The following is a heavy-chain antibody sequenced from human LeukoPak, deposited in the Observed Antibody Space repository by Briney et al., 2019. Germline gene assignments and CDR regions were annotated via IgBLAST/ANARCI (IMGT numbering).Heavy chain of an antibody. J-gene: IGHJ4*02. CDR3: AREGGIAARPMDY. D-gene: IGHD6-6*01. CDR2: ITPSGGNT. Sequence: ASVKVSCKASGYTFTSYYIHWVRQAPGQGIEWMGIITPSGGNTSYAQKFQGRVTMTRDTSTSTVYMELSSLRSEDTAVYYCAREGGIAARPMDYWGQGTLVTVSS. CDR1: GYTFTSYY. V-gene: IGHV1-46*01.